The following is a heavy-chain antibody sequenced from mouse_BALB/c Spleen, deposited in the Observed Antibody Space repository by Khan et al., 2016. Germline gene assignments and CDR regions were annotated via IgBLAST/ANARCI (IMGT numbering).Heavy chain of an antibody. V-gene: IGHV14-3*02. CDR2: IDPANGNT. D-gene: IGHD1-1*01. J-gene: IGHJ2*01. CDR3: ARRGPIDYYGSTYGY. Sequence: VQLQQSGAELVKPGASVKLSCTASGFNIKDTFMHWVKQRPEQGLEWIGRIDPANGNTRYDPKFQGKATITADTSSNTAYLQLSSLTSEAAAVYYCARRGPIDYYGSTYGYWGQGTTLTVSS. CDR1: GFNIKDTF.